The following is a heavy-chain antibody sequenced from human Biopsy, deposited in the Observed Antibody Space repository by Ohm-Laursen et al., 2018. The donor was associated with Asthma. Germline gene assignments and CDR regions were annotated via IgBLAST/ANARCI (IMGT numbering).Heavy chain of an antibody. J-gene: IGHJ2*01. CDR3: ARIKIRIGAGTDRYFDL. V-gene: IGHV1-2*06. D-gene: IGHD3-16*01. CDR1: GYPFTDYY. CDR2: IDPNSGGT. Sequence: ASVKVSCKTSGYPFTDYYIHWVRQAPGQGLEWMGRIDPNSGGTHYAQKFLGRVTMTRDTSVNTAFMVLSRLRSDDTAVYYCARIKIRIGAGTDRYFDLWGRGTLVTVSS.